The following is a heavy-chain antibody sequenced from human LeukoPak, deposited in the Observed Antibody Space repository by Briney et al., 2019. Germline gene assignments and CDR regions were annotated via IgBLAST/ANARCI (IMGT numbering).Heavy chain of an antibody. J-gene: IGHJ4*02. V-gene: IGHV4-39*07. CDR2: IYYSGST. CDR1: GGSISSSSYY. Sequence: ASQTLSLTCTVSGGSISSSSYYWGWIRQPPGKGLEWIGSIYYSGSTYYNPSLKSRVTISVDTSKNQFSLKLSSVTAADTAVYYCARVVTFGGVIVTLFDYWGQGTLVTVSS. D-gene: IGHD3-16*02. CDR3: ARVVTFGGVIVTLFDY.